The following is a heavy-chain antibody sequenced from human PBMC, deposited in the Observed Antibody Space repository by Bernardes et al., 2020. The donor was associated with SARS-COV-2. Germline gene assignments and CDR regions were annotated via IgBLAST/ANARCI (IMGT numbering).Heavy chain of an antibody. V-gene: IGHV3-30*18. CDR3: AKGGGYYLTHFDY. D-gene: IGHD3-22*01. CDR1: GFTFSSYG. J-gene: IGHJ4*02. Sequence: GGSLRLSCAASGFTFSSYGMHWVRQAPGKGLEWVAVISYDGSNKYYADSVKGRFTISRDNSKNTLYLQMNSLRAEDTAVYYCAKGGGYYLTHFDYWGQGTLVTVSS. CDR2: ISYDGSNK.